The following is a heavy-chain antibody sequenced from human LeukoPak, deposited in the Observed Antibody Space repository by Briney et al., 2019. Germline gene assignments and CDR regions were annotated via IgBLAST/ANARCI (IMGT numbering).Heavy chain of an antibody. CDR2: INSDSGAT. Sequence: GASVKVSCKSSGYTFTGYCIHWVRQAPGQGLEWMGWINSDSGATHYAQTFQGRVTMTRDTSISTAYMELSRLRSDDTAVYYCARGSSWFYFDYWGQGPLVTVSS. J-gene: IGHJ4*02. D-gene: IGHD6-13*01. V-gene: IGHV1-2*02. CDR1: GYTFTGYC. CDR3: ARGSSWFYFDY.